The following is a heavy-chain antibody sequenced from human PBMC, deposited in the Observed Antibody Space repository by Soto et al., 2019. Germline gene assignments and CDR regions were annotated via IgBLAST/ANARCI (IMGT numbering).Heavy chain of an antibody. V-gene: IGHV4-38-2*02. J-gene: IGHJ3*02. CDR1: VSSIIRIYH. CDR3: ARERGKFYYYDSSGYYYGAFDI. D-gene: IGHD3-22*01. CDR2: IYHTGTT. Sequence: ETLSLTFAVSVSSIIRIYHWTRIRPPPGRGLEWIASIYHTGTTYYTPSLKSRVTISVDTSKNQFSLKLSSVTAADTAVYYCARERGKFYYYDSSGYYYGAFDIWGQGTRVTVS.